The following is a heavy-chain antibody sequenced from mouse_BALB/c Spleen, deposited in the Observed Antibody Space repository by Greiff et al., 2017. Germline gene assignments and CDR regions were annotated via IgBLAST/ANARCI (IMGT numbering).Heavy chain of an antibody. CDR3: ARGLGPAAWFAY. J-gene: IGHJ3*01. V-gene: IGHV7-3*02. Sequence: EVKLQESGGGLVQPGGSLRLSCATSGFTFTDYYMSWVRQPPGKALEWLGFIRNKANGYTTEYSASVKGRFTISRDNSQSILYLQMNTLRAEDSATYYCARGLGPAAWFAYWGQGTLVTVSA. CDR2: IRNKANGYTT. D-gene: IGHD4-1*01. CDR1: GFTFTDYY.